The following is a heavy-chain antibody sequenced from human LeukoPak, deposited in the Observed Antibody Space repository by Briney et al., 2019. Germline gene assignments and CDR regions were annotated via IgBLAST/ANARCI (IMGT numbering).Heavy chain of an antibody. CDR3: ARTIFNYGSGEESWFDP. V-gene: IGHV4-39*01. Sequence: SETLSLTCTVSGGSISSSSYYWRWVRQPPGKGLEWIGSIYYSGSTYYNPSLKSQVTISVDTSKNQFSLKLTSVTAADTAVYYCARTIFNYGSGEESWFDPWGQGTLVTVSS. CDR1: GGSISSSSYY. D-gene: IGHD3-10*01. J-gene: IGHJ5*02. CDR2: IYYSGST.